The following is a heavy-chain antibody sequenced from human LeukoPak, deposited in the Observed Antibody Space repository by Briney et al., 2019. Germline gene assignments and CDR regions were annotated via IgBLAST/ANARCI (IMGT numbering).Heavy chain of an antibody. V-gene: IGHV4-39*01. Sequence: SETLSLTRAVSGGTISSTSYYWVWIRQPPGKGLEWIGTIYYSGSTYHNPSLKSRVTMSVDTSRNQFSLKLSSVDAADTAVYYCAKAGVRYFDSSGLYAFDFWGQGTTVTVSS. CDR2: IYYSGST. CDR1: GGTISSTSYY. CDR3: AKAGVRYFDSSGLYAFDF. J-gene: IGHJ3*01. D-gene: IGHD3-22*01.